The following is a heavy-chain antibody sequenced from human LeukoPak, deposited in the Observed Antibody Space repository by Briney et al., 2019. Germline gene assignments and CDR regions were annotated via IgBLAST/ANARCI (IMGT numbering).Heavy chain of an antibody. CDR3: ARGQYDILTGLPLPDS. V-gene: IGHV3-48*01. D-gene: IGHD3-9*01. CDR1: GFTFSYSS. CDR2: IISSSYTI. Sequence: PGGSLRLSCAASGFTFSYSSMNWVRQAPGKGLEWVSYIISSSYTIFYADSVNGRFTTSRDNAKNSLYLQMNTLRPEDTAVYYCARGQYDILTGLPLPDSWGQGTLVTVSS. J-gene: IGHJ4*02.